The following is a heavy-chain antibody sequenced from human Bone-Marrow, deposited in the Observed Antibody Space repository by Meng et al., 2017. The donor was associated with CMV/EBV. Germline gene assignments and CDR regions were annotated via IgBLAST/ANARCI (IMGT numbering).Heavy chain of an antibody. J-gene: IGHJ5*02. V-gene: IGHV4-31*02. CDR3: AKDSSYSA. Sequence: LRLSCAASGFSFSSYGMSWVRQAPGKGLEWIGYIYYSGSTYYNPSLKSRVTISVDTSKNQFSLKLSSVTAADTAVYYCAKDSSYSAWGQGTLVTVSS. D-gene: IGHD6-13*01. CDR1: GFSFSSYG. CDR2: IYYSGST.